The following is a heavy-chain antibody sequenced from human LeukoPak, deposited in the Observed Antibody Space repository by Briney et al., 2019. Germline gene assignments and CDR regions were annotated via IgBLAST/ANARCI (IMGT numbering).Heavy chain of an antibody. CDR2: ISYSGST. CDR3: ARDNWNYGSSMDV. CDR1: GGSISSYY. Sequence: PSETLSLTCTVSGGSISSYYWSWIRQPPGKGLEWLGHISYSGSTNYNPSLKSRVTISVDTSKNQFSLKLSSVTAADTAVYYCARDNWNYGSSMDVWGQGTTVTVSS. V-gene: IGHV4-59*01. D-gene: IGHD1-7*01. J-gene: IGHJ6*02.